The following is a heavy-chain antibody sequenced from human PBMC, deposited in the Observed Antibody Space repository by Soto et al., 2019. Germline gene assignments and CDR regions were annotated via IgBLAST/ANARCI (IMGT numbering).Heavy chain of an antibody. CDR2: IRQDGGQT. Sequence: GSLRLSCAASGFTFRTYSMCWVRPAPWKGLEWVANIRQDGGQTNYVDSVRGRFTSSRDSAENSLYLHMNSLRAEDTAVYYCARGWAMSSMGSVYYGMVVWGQGTTGTVSS. V-gene: IGHV3-7*05. CDR3: ARGWAMSSMGSVYYGMVV. J-gene: IGHJ6*02. D-gene: IGHD3-10*01. CDR1: GFTFRTYS.